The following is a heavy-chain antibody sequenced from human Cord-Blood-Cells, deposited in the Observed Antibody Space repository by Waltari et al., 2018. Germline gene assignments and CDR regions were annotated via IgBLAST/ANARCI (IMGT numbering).Heavy chain of an antibody. Sequence: QVQLVQSGAEVKKPGSSVKVSCKASGGTFSSYAISSVRQAPGQGLEWMGGIIPIFGTANYAQKFQGRVTITADESSSTAYMELSSLRSEDTAVYYCASSDSSGYYFDYWGQGTLVTVSS. V-gene: IGHV1-69*01. D-gene: IGHD3-22*01. J-gene: IGHJ4*02. CDR3: ASSDSSGYYFDY. CDR2: IIPIFGTA. CDR1: GGTFSSYA.